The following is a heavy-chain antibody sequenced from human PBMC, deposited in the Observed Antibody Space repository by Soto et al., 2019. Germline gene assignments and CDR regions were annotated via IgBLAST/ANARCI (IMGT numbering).Heavy chain of an antibody. CDR3: ASPSVGYDSSGGPFDY. CDR1: GGTFSSYA. D-gene: IGHD3-22*01. Sequence: QVQLVQSGAEVKKPGSSVKVSCKASGGTFSSYAISWVRQAPGQGLEWMGGIIPIFGTANYAQKFQGRVTITADESTSTAYMELSSLRSEDAAVYYCASPSVGYDSSGGPFDYWGQGTLVTVSS. CDR2: IIPIFGTA. V-gene: IGHV1-69*01. J-gene: IGHJ4*02.